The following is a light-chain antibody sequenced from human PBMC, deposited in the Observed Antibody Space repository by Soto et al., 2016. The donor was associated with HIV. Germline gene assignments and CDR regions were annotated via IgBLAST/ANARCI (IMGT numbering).Light chain of an antibody. V-gene: IGKV2-28*01. CDR1: QSLLHSNGYNY. CDR2: LGS. J-gene: IGKJ2*01. CDR3: MRGLHTPPT. Sequence: DIVMTQSPLSLPVTPGEAASISCRSSQSLLHSNGYNYLAWFLQKPGQSPQVLIYLGSNRASGVPDRFSGSGSGTDFTLRISRVEAEDVGVYYCMRGLHTPPTFGQGTKLQIK.